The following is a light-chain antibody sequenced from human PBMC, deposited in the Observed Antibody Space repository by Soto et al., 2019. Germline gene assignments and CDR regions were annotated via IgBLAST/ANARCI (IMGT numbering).Light chain of an antibody. CDR2: SAS. Sequence: EIVMTQSPSTLSVSPGERASLSCRASQSVSSYLAWYQQKPGQAPRLLIYSASRRATGIPDRFTGSGSGTDFTLTINRVEPEDFAVYFCQQYAGSPRTFGQGTKVDI. CDR3: QQYAGSPRT. CDR1: QSVSSY. V-gene: IGKV3-20*01. J-gene: IGKJ1*01.